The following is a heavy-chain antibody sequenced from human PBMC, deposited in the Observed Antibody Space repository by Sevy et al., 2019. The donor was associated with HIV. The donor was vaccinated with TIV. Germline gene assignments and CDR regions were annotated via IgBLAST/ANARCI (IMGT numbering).Heavy chain of an antibody. J-gene: IGHJ6*02. V-gene: IGHV3-11*01. CDR2: ISGSNSYGSDQ. D-gene: IGHD4-17*01. CDR3: ARDHVKDGDLGDYYYFAMDV. Sequence: GGSLRLSCAGSGFTISDYYMSWIRQAPGKGLEWISYISGSNSYGSDQDYADSVKGRFTISRDNAKNSMYLQMNRLRAEDTAVYYCARDHVKDGDLGDYYYFAMDVWGQGTTVTVSS. CDR1: GFTISDYY.